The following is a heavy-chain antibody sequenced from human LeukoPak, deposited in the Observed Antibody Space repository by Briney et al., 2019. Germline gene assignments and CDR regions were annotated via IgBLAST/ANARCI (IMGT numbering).Heavy chain of an antibody. Sequence: GGSLRLSCAASGFTFSSYSINWVRQSPGECLEGVSSIRSSSSYIYCADSVEVRFTISRDNAKHSLYLQMTSLRAEDTAVYYCARDNRRFGELLEGGYWGQGTLVTVSS. CDR2: IRSSSSYI. CDR1: GFTFSSYS. D-gene: IGHD3-10*01. CDR3: ARDNRRFGELLEGGY. J-gene: IGHJ4*02. V-gene: IGHV3-21*01.